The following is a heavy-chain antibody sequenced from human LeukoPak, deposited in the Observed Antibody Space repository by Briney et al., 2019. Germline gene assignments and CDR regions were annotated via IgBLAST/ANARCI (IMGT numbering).Heavy chain of an antibody. CDR3: ASGWGAFDY. Sequence: GGSLRLSCAASGFXFSSYEMNWVRQAPGKGLEWISYISRSGSTIYYADSVKGRFTISRDNAKNSLYLQMNSLRAEDTAVYYCASGWGAFDYWGQGTRVTVSS. CDR1: GFXFSSYE. CDR2: ISRSGSTI. J-gene: IGHJ4*02. D-gene: IGHD1-26*01. V-gene: IGHV3-48*03.